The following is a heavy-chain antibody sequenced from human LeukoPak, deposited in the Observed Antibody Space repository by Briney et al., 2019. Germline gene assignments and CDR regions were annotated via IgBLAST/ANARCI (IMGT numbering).Heavy chain of an antibody. CDR3: ARRGGYNFGYDY. V-gene: IGHV4-39*01. CDR1: GGSISSSSFY. J-gene: IGHJ4*02. D-gene: IGHD5-18*01. Sequence: PSETLSLTCTVSGGSISSSSFYWGWLRQPPGKGLEWIGYIYYSGSTYYSPSLKSRVTISVDTSKNQFSRKLNSVTAADTTVYYCARRGGYNFGYDYWGEGTLVTVSS. CDR2: IYYSGST.